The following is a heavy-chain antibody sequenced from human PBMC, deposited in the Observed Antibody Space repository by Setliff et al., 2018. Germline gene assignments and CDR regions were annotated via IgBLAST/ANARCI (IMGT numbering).Heavy chain of an antibody. Sequence: PSETLSLTCAVSGHSIDSDSYWGWIRQSPGKGLEWIGSLYRTANTYYNPAVRSRVTISPDTSKNQFSLKLTSVTAADTAVYYCARLSWDGLRYHGLDVWGQGTTVTVSS. V-gene: IGHV4-38-2*01. D-gene: IGHD3-10*01. J-gene: IGHJ6*02. CDR1: GHSIDSDSY. CDR2: LYRTANT. CDR3: ARLSWDGLRYHGLDV.